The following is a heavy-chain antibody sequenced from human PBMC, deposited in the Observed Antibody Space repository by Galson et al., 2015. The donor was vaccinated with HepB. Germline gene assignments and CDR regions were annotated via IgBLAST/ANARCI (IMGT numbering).Heavy chain of an antibody. V-gene: IGHV3-23*01. CDR2: ISDGGDTT. CDR1: GFTFSTFA. Sequence: SLRLSCATSGFTFSTFAMTWVRQAPGKGLEWVSAISDGGDTTYHADSVKGRFSITRDVSKSTLSLQMNSLRAEDTAVYYCAKGDTPWGGFDIWGQGTMVTVSS. J-gene: IGHJ3*02. CDR3: AKGDTPWGGFDI. D-gene: IGHD2-21*01.